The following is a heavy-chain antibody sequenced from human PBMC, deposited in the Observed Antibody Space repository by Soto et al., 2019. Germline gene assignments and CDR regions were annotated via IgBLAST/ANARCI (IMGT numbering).Heavy chain of an antibody. CDR1: GGTFSSSA. D-gene: IGHD6-25*01. CDR2: IIPVFGTA. J-gene: IGHJ6*02. Sequence: QVQLVQSGAEVKKPGSSVRVSCKASGGTFSSSAISWVRQAPGQGLEWMGGIIPVFGTAHYAQKFQGRVTITADKPTSTAYMELSRLRSEDAAVYYCARKRPGRGKDVWGQGTTVTVSS. V-gene: IGHV1-69*06. CDR3: ARKRPGRGKDV.